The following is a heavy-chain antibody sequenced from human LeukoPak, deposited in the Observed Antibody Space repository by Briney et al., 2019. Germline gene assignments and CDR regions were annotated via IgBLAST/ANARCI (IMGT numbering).Heavy chain of an antibody. CDR3: AKSRSYTVRDAFEI. CDR2: ISNSGGDT. V-gene: IGHV3-23*01. CDR1: VFTFSNYA. Sequence: GGSLRLSCAASVFTFSNYAMSCVRQAPGRGLEWVLGISNSGGDTQYADSVKGRFTISIDNSKNTLYLQMNSLRAEDTAVYYCAKSRSYTVRDAFEIWGQGTKVTVSS. J-gene: IGHJ3*02. D-gene: IGHD3-10*01.